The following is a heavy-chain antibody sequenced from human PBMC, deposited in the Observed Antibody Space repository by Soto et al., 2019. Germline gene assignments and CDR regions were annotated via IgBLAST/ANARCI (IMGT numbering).Heavy chain of an antibody. V-gene: IGHV1-69*13. Sequence: ASVKVSCKASGGTFSSYAISWVRQAPGQGLEWMGGIIPIFGTANYAQKFQGRVTITADESTSTAYMELSSLRSEDTAVYYCARDPGYYDSSGYTWFDPWGQGTLVTVSS. J-gene: IGHJ5*02. CDR2: IIPIFGTA. D-gene: IGHD3-22*01. CDR1: GGTFSSYA. CDR3: ARDPGYYDSSGYTWFDP.